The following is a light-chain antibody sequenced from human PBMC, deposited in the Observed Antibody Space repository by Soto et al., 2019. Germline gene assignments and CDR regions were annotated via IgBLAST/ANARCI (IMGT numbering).Light chain of an antibody. J-gene: IGKJ5*01. Sequence: EIVMTHSPATLSVSPGERATLSCRASQSVSSNLARYQQKPGQAPRLLIYGASTRATGIPARFSGSGSGTEFTLTISSLQSEDFAVYYCQQYNNWSITFGQGTRLEIK. CDR3: QQYNNWSIT. V-gene: IGKV3-15*01. CDR1: QSVSSN. CDR2: GAS.